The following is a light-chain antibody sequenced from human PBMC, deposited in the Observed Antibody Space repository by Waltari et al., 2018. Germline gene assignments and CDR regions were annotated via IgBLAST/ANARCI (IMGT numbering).Light chain of an antibody. CDR2: DDN. CDR3: QVWDSSPETVV. J-gene: IGLJ2*01. V-gene: IGLV3-21*01. CDR1: NVGGKS. Sequence: SYVLTQPPSASVAPGKTATIACGGNNVGGKSGQWYQQKPGQAPVLVVHDDNARPSGIPDRFSGSNSGDTVTLTISRVEVGDEADYYCQVWDSSPETVVFGGGTKLTVL.